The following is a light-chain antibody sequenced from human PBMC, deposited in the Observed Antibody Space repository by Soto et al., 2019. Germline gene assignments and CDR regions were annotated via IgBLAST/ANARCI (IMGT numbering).Light chain of an antibody. V-gene: IGKV1-5*01. CDR3: QHCDTFWA. Sequence: GDRVTITCRASHNIDRWLAWYQQKPGMAPKLLISDASTLESGVPSRFSGSGSGTEFTLTISNLQPDDYATYYCQHCDTFWAFGQGTKVEI. CDR1: HNIDRW. J-gene: IGKJ1*01. CDR2: DAS.